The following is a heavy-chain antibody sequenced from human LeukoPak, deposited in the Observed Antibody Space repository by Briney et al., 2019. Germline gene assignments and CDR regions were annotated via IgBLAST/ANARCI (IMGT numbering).Heavy chain of an antibody. Sequence: SETLSLTCAVYGGSFSGYYWSWIRQPPGKGLEWIGEINHSGSTNYNPSLESRVTISVDTSKNQFSLKLSSVTAADTAVYYCARQLYSSGSYFAPMDVWGKGTTVTISS. CDR2: INHSGST. J-gene: IGHJ6*03. CDR1: GGSFSGYY. D-gene: IGHD3-10*01. CDR3: ARQLYSSGSYFAPMDV. V-gene: IGHV4-34*01.